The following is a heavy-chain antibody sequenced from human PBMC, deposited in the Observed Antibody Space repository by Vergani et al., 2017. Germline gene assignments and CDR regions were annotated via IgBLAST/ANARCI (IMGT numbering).Heavy chain of an antibody. Sequence: EVQLVESGGGLVQPGGSLKLSCAASGFTFSGSAMHWVRQASGKGLEWVGRIRSKANSYETAYAASVKGRLTISSDDSKNTAYLQMNSLKTEDTAVYYCTRLTPEGSYRYYMDVWGKGTTVTVSS. V-gene: IGHV3-73*01. CDR2: IRSKANSYET. CDR1: GFTFSGSA. D-gene: IGHD3-16*02. J-gene: IGHJ6*03. CDR3: TRLTPEGSYRYYMDV.